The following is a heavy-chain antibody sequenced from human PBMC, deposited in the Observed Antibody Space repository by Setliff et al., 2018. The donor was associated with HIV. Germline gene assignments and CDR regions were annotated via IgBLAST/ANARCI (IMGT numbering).Heavy chain of an antibody. CDR3: ARRTLITGYDY. CDR2: IYYSGTT. V-gene: IGHV4-39*01. Sequence: SETLSLTCSVSGGSIEFSSYYWGWIRQPPGKGLEWIGNIYYSGTTFYNPSLKSRVTVSVDTSKNQFSLKLSSVTAADTAVYYCARRTLITGYDYWGQGTLVTVSS. J-gene: IGHJ4*02. D-gene: IGHD3-16*01. CDR1: GGSIEFSSYY.